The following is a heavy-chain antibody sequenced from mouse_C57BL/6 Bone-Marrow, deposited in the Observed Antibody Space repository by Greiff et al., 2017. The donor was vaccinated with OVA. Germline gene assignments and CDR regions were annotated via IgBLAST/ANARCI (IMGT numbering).Heavy chain of an antibody. CDR2: LHPNSGST. V-gene: IGHV1-64*01. Sequence: QVHVKQPGAELVKPGASVKLSCKASGYTFTSYWMHWVKQRPGQGLEWIGLLHPNSGSTNYNEKFKSKATLTVDKSSSTTYMQLSSLTSEDSAVXYCARGQLRQAWFAYWGQGTLVTVSA. CDR1: GYTFTSYW. J-gene: IGHJ3*01. CDR3: ARGQLRQAWFAY. D-gene: IGHD3-2*02.